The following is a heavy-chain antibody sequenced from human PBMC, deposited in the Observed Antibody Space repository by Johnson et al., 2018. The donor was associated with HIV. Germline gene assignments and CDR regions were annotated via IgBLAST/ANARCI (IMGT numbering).Heavy chain of an antibody. V-gene: IGHV3-33*06. D-gene: IGHD3-3*01. CDR1: GFTFSGRQA. J-gene: IGHJ3*02. Sequence: QVQLVESGGGVVQPDKSVRLSCVVSGFTFSGRQAGPPGRQAPGKGLEWVAGIGYDGSNKYYADSVKGRFTISRDNSKNTLYLQMNSLRAEDTAVYYCAKQLYDLNYDFWSGYPIWGQGTMVTVSS. CDR3: AKQLYDLNYDFWSGYPI. CDR2: IGYDGSNK.